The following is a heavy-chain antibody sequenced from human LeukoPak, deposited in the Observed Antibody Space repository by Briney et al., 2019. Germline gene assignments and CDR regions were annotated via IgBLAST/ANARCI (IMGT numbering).Heavy chain of an antibody. CDR2: INHSGST. Sequence: GSLRLSCAASGFTFSSYAMSWVRQAPGKGLEWIGEINHSGSTNYNPSLKSRVTISVDTSKNQFSLKLSSVTAADTAVYYCARGGRPASKRSAFDIWGQGTMVTVSS. J-gene: IGHJ3*02. D-gene: IGHD1-14*01. CDR1: GFTFSSYA. CDR3: ARGGRPASKRSAFDI. V-gene: IGHV4-34*01.